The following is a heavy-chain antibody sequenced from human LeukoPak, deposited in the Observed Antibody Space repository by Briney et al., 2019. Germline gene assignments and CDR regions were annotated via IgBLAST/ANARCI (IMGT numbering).Heavy chain of an antibody. D-gene: IGHD6-13*01. CDR2: ISYDGSNK. CDR1: GFTFSSYA. Sequence: GGSLRLSCAASGFTFSSYAMHWVRQAPGKGLEWVAVISYDGSNKYYADSVKGRFTISRDNSKNTLYLQMNSLRAEDTAVYYCARATYSSRAPYYFDYWGQGTLVTVSS. J-gene: IGHJ4*02. CDR3: ARATYSSRAPYYFDY. V-gene: IGHV3-30*14.